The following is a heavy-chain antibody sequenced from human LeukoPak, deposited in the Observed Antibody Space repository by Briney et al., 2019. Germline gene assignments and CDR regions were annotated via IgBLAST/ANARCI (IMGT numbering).Heavy chain of an antibody. CDR3: ARDLWNFYDDSGYNRDFDS. D-gene: IGHD3-22*01. J-gene: IGHJ5*01. Sequence: SRISFVRQAPGQGLHCMRWIGAYGGDTYYAQKFQGRITVTTDTSTSTVYMELRNLRSDDTAVYYCARDLWNFYDDSGYNRDFDSWGQGTLVTVSS. V-gene: IGHV1-18*01. CDR1: SR. CDR2: IGAYGGDT.